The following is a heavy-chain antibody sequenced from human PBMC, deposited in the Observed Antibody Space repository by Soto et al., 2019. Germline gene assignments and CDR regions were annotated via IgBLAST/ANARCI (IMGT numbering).Heavy chain of an antibody. V-gene: IGHV3-23*01. CDR3: ARCAVLMTTSGGWCNWFDP. CDR1: GFAFVTYA. Sequence: GGSLRLSCAASGFAFVTYAMIWCGHSPGKGREWVSAIGRIASDTYYADSVKGRFTISRDNSKNTLSLQMNSLRAEDTAVYYCARCAVLMTTSGGWCNWFDPWGQGTQVTVSS. J-gene: IGHJ5*02. D-gene: IGHD2-21*01. CDR2: IGRIASDT.